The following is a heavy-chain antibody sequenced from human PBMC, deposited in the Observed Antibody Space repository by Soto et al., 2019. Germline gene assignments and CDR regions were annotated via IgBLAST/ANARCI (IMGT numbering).Heavy chain of an antibody. Sequence: QVQLVQSGAEVKTPGASVKVSCKASGYTFTPHDINWVRQATGQGLEWMGRMHPNSGYIDFAQRFQGRLTMTTNTSISTAYMELSSLRSEDTAIYYCARGVYWSGGTCSDSWGQGTLVIVSS. CDR3: ARGVYWSGGTCSDS. D-gene: IGHD2-15*01. J-gene: IGHJ4*02. CDR1: GYTFTPHD. V-gene: IGHV1-8*01. CDR2: MHPNSGYI.